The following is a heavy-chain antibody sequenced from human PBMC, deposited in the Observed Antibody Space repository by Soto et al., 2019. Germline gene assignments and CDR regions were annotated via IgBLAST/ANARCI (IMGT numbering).Heavy chain of an antibody. D-gene: IGHD3-16*01. CDR1: GFTFSDHY. J-gene: IGHJ6*02. CDR3: AREGGYYYYGMDV. Sequence: EVQLVESGGGLVQPGGSLRLSCAASGFTFSDHYMDWVRQAPGKGLEWVGRTRNKANSYTTEYAASVKGRFTISRDDPKKTLYLQMNSLKTEDAAVYYCAREGGYYYYGMDVWGQGTTVTVSS. CDR2: TRNKANSYTT. V-gene: IGHV3-72*01.